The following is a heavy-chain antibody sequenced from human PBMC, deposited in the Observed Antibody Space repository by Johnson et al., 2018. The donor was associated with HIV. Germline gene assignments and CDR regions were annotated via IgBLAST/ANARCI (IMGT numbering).Heavy chain of an antibody. D-gene: IGHD3-10*01. CDR1: GFIFSNYG. Sequence: VQLVESGGGVVQPGRSLRLSCAASGFIFSNYGMHWVRQAPGKGLEWVSGISWNSGSIGYADSVKGRFTISRDNAKNSLYLQMNSLRAEDTALYYCARVVGQLLWFGELLEDDAFDIWGQGTMVTVSS. CDR2: ISWNSGSI. V-gene: IGHV3-9*01. J-gene: IGHJ3*02. CDR3: ARVVGQLLWFGELLEDDAFDI.